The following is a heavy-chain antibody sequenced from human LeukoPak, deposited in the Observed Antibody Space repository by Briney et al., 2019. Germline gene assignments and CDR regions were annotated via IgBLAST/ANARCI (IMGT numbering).Heavy chain of an antibody. D-gene: IGHD5-12*01. J-gene: IGHJ6*04. CDR1: GFTFSSYG. CDR3: AKETRGYPLYYYNGMDV. Sequence: GGSLRLSCAASGFTFSSYGMDWVRQAPGKGLEWVAVISYDGSNKYYADSVKGRFTISRDNSKNTLYLQMNSLRAEDTAVYYCAKETRGYPLYYYNGMDVWGKGTTVTVSS. CDR2: ISYDGSNK. V-gene: IGHV3-30*18.